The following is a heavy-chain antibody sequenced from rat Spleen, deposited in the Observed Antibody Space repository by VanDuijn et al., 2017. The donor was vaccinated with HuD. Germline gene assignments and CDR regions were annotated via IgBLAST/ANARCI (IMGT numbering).Heavy chain of an antibody. CDR3: TTYGGLRNWFAY. V-gene: IGHV5-22*01. J-gene: IGHJ3*01. D-gene: IGHD4-1*01. CDR2: ISHEGSST. Sequence: EVQLVESGGGSAQPGQSLKLSCAASGFTFSDFYMAWVRQAPKKGLEWVASISHEGSSTYYGDSVKGRFTISRDDARSTLYLQMDSLRSEDTATYYCTTYGGLRNWFAYWGQGTLVTVSS. CDR1: GFTFSDFY.